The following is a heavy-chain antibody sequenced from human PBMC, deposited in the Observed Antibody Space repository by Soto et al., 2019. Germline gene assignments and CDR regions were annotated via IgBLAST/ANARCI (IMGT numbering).Heavy chain of an antibody. Sequence: SGPTLVNPTQTLTLTCTFSGLSLSTSGVGVGWIRQPPGKALEWLALIYWNDDKRYSPSLKSRLTATKDTSKNQVVLTMTNMDPVDTATYYCAHETMVLRSLELLSKYYFDYWGQGFPVTVSS. D-gene: IGHD3-3*01. CDR2: IYWNDDK. V-gene: IGHV2-5*01. J-gene: IGHJ4*02. CDR1: GLSLSTSGVG. CDR3: AHETMVLRSLELLSKYYFDY.